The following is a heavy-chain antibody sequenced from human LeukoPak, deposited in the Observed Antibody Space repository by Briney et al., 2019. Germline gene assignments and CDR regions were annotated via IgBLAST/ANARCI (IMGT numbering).Heavy chain of an antibody. J-gene: IGHJ6*03. D-gene: IGHD3-16*01. Sequence: GGSLRLSCAASGYTFSSYGMHWVRQAPGKGLEWVAFIRYDGSNKYYANSVKGRFTISRDNSKNTLYLQMNSLRAEDTAVYYCAKDSGGFSAGYMDVWGKGTTVTVSS. CDR3: AKDSGGFSAGYMDV. V-gene: IGHV3-30*02. CDR2: IRYDGSNK. CDR1: GYTFSSYG.